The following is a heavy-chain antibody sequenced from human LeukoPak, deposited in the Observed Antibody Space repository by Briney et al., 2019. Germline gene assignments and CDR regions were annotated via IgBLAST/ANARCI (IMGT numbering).Heavy chain of an antibody. CDR3: ARDSGSYDGGDAY. CDR2: ISSSGSTI. Sequence: PGGSLRLSCAASGFTFSDYYMSWIRQAPGKGLGWVSYISSSGSTIYYADSVKGGFTISRDNAKNSLYLQMNSLRAEDMAVYYCARDSGSYDGGDAYWGQGTLVTVSS. CDR1: GFTFSDYY. J-gene: IGHJ4*02. D-gene: IGHD1-26*01. V-gene: IGHV3-11*01.